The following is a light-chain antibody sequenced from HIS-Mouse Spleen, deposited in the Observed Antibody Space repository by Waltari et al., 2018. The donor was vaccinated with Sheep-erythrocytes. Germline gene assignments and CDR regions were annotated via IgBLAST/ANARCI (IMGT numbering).Light chain of an antibody. Sequence: QSALTQPRSVSGSPGQSVTISCTGTSSDVGGYNYVSWYQQHPGKAPKLKIYDVSKRPSGVPHRLSGYQSRQTASLNIAGLQTRDVAQYYCCSNACYLNHVIASGTQVTV. CDR2: DVS. CDR3: CSNACYLNHV. J-gene: IGLJ1*01. V-gene: IGLV2-11*01. CDR1: SSDVGGYNY.